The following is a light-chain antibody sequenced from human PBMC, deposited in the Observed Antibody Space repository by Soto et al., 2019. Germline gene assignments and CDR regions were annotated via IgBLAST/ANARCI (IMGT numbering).Light chain of an antibody. Sequence: QSALTQPASVSGSPGQSITISRSGTSSDVGGYNLVSWFQQHPGKAPKLMIYEANKRPSGVSNRFSASKSGNTASLTISGLQAEDEADYYCCSYAGYSTFVFGGGTKLTVL. CDR2: EAN. V-gene: IGLV2-23*02. J-gene: IGLJ2*01. CDR1: SSDVGGYNL. CDR3: CSYAGYSTFV.